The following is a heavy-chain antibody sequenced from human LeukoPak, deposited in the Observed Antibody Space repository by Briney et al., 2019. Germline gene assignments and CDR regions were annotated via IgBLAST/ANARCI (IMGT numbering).Heavy chain of an antibody. D-gene: IGHD3-3*01. CDR1: GFTFSTYW. V-gene: IGHV3-7*04. J-gene: IGHJ6*02. CDR3: ARFGFPYGVDV. Sequence: PGGSLRLSCAASGFTFSTYWMSWVRQAPGKGLEGVANIKPDGSEEEFVDSLRGRFTISRDNAKKSLYLQMNSLRAEDTAVYYCARFGFPYGVDVWGQGTTVTVSS. CDR2: IKPDGSEE.